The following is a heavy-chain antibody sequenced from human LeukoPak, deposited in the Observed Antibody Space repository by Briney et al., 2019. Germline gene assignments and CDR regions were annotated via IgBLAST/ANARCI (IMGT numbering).Heavy chain of an antibody. D-gene: IGHD1-26*01. V-gene: IGHV3-48*03. Sequence: PWGSLRLSCAASGFTFSSYEMNWVRQAPGKGLEWVSYISSGGSTIYYADSVKGRFTISRDNAKNSLYLQMNSLRAEDMALYYCAKGGSPRGYYYYYMDVWGKGTTVTVSS. J-gene: IGHJ6*03. CDR3: AKGGSPRGYYYYYMDV. CDR2: ISSGGSTI. CDR1: GFTFSSYE.